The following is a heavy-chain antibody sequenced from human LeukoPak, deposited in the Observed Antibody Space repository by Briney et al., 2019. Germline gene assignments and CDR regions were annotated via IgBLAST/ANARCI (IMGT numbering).Heavy chain of an antibody. D-gene: IGHD3-10*01. J-gene: IGHJ4*02. V-gene: IGHV1-2*02. Sequence: ASVKVSCKASGYTFTDYYIHWLRLAPGQGLEWMGWINPNSGCAIYAQNFQGRVTMTRDTSISTAYMELRSDDTAVYYCARATVRGVEIDYWGQGTLVTVSS. CDR3: ARATVRGVEIDY. CDR1: GYTFTDYY. CDR2: INPNSGCA.